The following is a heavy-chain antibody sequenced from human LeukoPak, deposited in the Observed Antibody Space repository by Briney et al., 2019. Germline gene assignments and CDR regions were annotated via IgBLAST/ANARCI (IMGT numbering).Heavy chain of an antibody. D-gene: IGHD3-9*01. Sequence: ASVKVSFKASGYPFTTYGISWVRQAPGQGLEWMGWISGYNGNTNYAQKLQGRVTMTTDTSTSTAYMELRSLRSDDTAVYYCARAWSDYDILTGSYTGPFDYWGQGTLVTVSS. CDR3: ARAWSDYDILTGSYTGPFDY. CDR1: GYPFTTYG. V-gene: IGHV1-18*01. CDR2: ISGYNGNT. J-gene: IGHJ4*02.